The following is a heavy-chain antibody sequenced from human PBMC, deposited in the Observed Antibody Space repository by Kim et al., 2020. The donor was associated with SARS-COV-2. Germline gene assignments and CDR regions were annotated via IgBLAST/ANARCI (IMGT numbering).Heavy chain of an antibody. Sequence: GGSLRLSCAASGFTFSSYGMHWVRQAPGKGLEWVAVIWYDGSNKYYADSVKGRFTISRDNSKNTLYLQMNSLRAEDTAVYYCAREAVAGTIDYWGQGTLVTVSS. CDR3: AREAVAGTIDY. CDR2: IWYDGSNK. J-gene: IGHJ4*02. D-gene: IGHD6-19*01. CDR1: GFTFSSYG. V-gene: IGHV3-33*01.